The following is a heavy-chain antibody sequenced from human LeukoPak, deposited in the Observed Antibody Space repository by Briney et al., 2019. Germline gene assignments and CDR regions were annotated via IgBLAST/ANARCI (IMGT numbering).Heavy chain of an antibody. D-gene: IGHD1-26*01. V-gene: IGHV4-39*01. CDR3: ASLAIAGAEPLPFY. CDR1: SFSGYE. CDR2: IYYSGST. Sequence: SFSGYEMNWVRQPPGKGLEWIGSIYYSGSTYYNPSLKSRVTISVDTSKNQFSLKLSSVTAADTAVYYCASLAIAGAEPLPFYWGQGTLVTVSS. J-gene: IGHJ4*02.